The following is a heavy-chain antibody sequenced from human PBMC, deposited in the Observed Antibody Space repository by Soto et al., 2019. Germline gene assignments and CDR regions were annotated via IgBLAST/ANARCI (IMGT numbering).Heavy chain of an antibody. Sequence: QVQLVQSGAEVKKPGSSVKVSCKASGGTFSSYAISWERQAPGQGLEWMGGIIPIFGTANYAQKFQGRVTITADESTSTAYMELSSLRSEDTAVYYCARAPAYYDSSGYYPFDYWGQGTLVTVSS. V-gene: IGHV1-69*01. D-gene: IGHD3-22*01. CDR2: IIPIFGTA. CDR1: GGTFSSYA. J-gene: IGHJ4*02. CDR3: ARAPAYYDSSGYYPFDY.